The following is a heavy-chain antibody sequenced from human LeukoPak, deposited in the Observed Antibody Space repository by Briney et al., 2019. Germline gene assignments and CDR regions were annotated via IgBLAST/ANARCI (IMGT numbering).Heavy chain of an antibody. CDR2: ISGSGGNT. D-gene: IGHD2-15*01. V-gene: IGHV3-23*01. CDR3: ANWGGCSGGTCYKFLDS. J-gene: IGHJ4*02. CDR1: GFSFSIYG. Sequence: GGSLRLSCEASGFSFSIYGMSWVRQAPGKGLEWVSGISGSGGNTYYAEALTGRFTVSRDNSKNTLYLQMNSLRAEDTALYYCANWGGCSGGTCYKFLDSWGQGTLVTVSS.